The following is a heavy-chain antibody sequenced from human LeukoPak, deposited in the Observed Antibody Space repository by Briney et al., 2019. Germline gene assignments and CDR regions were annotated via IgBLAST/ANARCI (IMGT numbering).Heavy chain of an antibody. CDR3: ARAERGADY. Sequence: GGSLRLSCAASGFTFSSYTMNWVRQAPGKGLEWVSCISSSSSSTIYYADSVKGRFTISRDNAKNSLYLQMNSLRDEDTAVYYCARAERGADYWGQGTLVTVSS. D-gene: IGHD1-1*01. CDR2: ISSSSSSTI. J-gene: IGHJ4*02. CDR1: GFTFSSYT. V-gene: IGHV3-48*02.